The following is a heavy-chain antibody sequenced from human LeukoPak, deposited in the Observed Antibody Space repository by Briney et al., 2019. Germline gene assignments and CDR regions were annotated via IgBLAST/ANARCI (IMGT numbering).Heavy chain of an antibody. V-gene: IGHV1-69*15. Sequence: GSSVKVSCKXSGGTFSSNAISWVRQAPGHGPQWMGRIIPSFGRPDYAQNFQGRVTITADESTSTAYMELSSLRSEDTAVYYCATGPGTSGWGSYYFDYWGQGTLVTVSS. CDR3: ATGPGTSGWGSYYFDY. CDR2: IIPSFGRP. J-gene: IGHJ4*02. D-gene: IGHD6-19*01. CDR1: GGTFSSNA.